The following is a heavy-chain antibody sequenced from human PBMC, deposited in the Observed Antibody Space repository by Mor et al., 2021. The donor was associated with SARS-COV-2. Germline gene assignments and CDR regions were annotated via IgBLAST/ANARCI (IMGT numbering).Heavy chain of an antibody. Sequence: NGNTNYAQKLQGRVTMTTDTSTSTAYMELRSLRSDDTAVYYCARDNPHHLRGMVVWGQGTTVTVSS. J-gene: IGHJ6*02. V-gene: IGHV1-18*01. CDR3: ARDNPHHLRGMVV. CDR2: NGNT.